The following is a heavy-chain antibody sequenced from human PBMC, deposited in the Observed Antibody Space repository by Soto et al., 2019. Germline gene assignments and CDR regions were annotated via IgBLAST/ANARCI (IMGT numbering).Heavy chain of an antibody. J-gene: IGHJ6*02. CDR3: ARGQELGIAAAEAGMDV. D-gene: IGHD6-13*01. CDR2: INHSGST. Sequence: SSETLSLTCAVYGGSFSGYYWSWIRQPPGKGLEWIGEINHSGSTNYNPSLKSRVTISVDTSKNQFSLKLSSVTAADTAVYYCARGQELGIAAAEAGMDVWGQGTTVTVS. V-gene: IGHV4-34*01. CDR1: GGSFSGYY.